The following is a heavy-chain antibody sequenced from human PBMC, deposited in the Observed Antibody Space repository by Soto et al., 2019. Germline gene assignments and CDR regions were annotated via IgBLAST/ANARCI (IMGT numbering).Heavy chain of an antibody. J-gene: IGHJ4*02. CDR3: ARHQRPADY. V-gene: IGHV3-48*03. D-gene: IGHD2-2*01. Sequence: LRLSGTASGLTFSSFEMNWVRQAPGKGLEWISYISSSGNIIYYADSVKGRFTMSRDNAKNSLFLQMNSLRAEDTAVYYCARHQRPADYWGQGTLVTVSS. CDR1: GLTFSSFE. CDR2: ISSSGNII.